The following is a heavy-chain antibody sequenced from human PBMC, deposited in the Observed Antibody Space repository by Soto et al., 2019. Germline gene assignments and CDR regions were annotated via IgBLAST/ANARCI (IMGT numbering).Heavy chain of an antibody. CDR1: GGTLSDHG. CDR2: TIPVFNTA. Sequence: QVQLEQSGAEVKKPGSSVKVSCKASGGTLSDHGVAWLRQAPGQGLEWMGGTIPVFNTAKYAQKCQGRVTVTADKFTNIAYMKLSSLRSEDTAFYFCARGVYGSGNYYTGPSAFDIWGQGTMVIVSS. CDR3: ARGVYGSGNYYTGPSAFDI. V-gene: IGHV1-69*06. D-gene: IGHD3-10*01. J-gene: IGHJ3*02.